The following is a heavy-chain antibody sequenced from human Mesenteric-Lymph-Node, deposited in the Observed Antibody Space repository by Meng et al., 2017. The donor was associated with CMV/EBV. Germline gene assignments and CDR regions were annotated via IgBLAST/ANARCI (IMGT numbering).Heavy chain of an antibody. V-gene: IGHV3-21*01. CDR2: ISSGSSGYI. CDR1: GFSFSSYT. D-gene: IGHD6-13*01. CDR3: ASSNRAGGYFVY. Sequence: CAASGFSFSSYTMHWVRQAPGKRLEWVSSISSGSSGYIYDTDSVNDRFTISRDNAKNSLYLQMNSLTDEDTAVYYCASSNRAGGYFVYWGQGTLVTVSS. J-gene: IGHJ4*02.